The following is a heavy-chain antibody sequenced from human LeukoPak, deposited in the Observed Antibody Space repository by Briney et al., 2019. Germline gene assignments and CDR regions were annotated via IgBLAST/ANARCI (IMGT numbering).Heavy chain of an antibody. CDR2: ISYDGSNK. V-gene: IGHV3-30*18. J-gene: IGHJ4*02. CDR3: AKDKRDTAMVIEY. D-gene: IGHD5-18*01. Sequence: PGGSLRLSCAASGFTFSSYGMHWVRQAPGKGLEWVAVISYDGSNKYYADSVKGRFTISRDNSKNTLYLQMNSLRAEDTAVYYCAKDKRDTAMVIEYWGQGTLVTVSS. CDR1: GFTFSSYG.